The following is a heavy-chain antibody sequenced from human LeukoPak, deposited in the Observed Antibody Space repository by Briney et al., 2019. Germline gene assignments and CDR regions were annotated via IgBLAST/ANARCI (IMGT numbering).Heavy chain of an antibody. D-gene: IGHD2-21*01. Sequence: PAETLCLTCGVSGGPVSGYYWSWLRQSPGKGLEWIGEITRYGNTNYNPSLKSRVIISKDTSKSQISLTLISLTAADTAVYFCARLDQLIVDYWYFDLWSRGTQVTVSS. V-gene: IGHV4-34*01. CDR2: ITRYGNT. J-gene: IGHJ2*01. CDR1: GGPVSGYY. CDR3: ARLDQLIVDYWYFDL.